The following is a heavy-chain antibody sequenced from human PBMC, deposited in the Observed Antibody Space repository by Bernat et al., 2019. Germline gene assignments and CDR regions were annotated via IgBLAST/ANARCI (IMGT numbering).Heavy chain of an antibody. Sequence: EVQLVESGGGLVQPGGSLRLSCAASGFTFSSYWMSWVRQAPGKGLEWVANIKQDGSEKYYVDSVKGRFTISRDNAKNSLYLQMNSLRAEDTAVYYCARVLGQRLRYLDWLLFNFDYWGQGTLVTVAS. CDR2: IKQDGSEK. J-gene: IGHJ4*02. D-gene: IGHD3-9*01. V-gene: IGHV3-7*03. CDR1: GFTFSSYW. CDR3: ARVLGQRLRYLDWLLFNFDY.